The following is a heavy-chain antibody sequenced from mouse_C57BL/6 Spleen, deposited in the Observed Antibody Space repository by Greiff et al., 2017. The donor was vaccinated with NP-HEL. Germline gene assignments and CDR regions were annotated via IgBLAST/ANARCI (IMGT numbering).Heavy chain of an antibody. D-gene: IGHD3-2*02. CDR1: GYSITSGYY. V-gene: IGHV3-6*01. Sequence: EVQVVESGPGLVKPSQSLSLTCSVTGYSITSGYYWNWIRQFPGNKLEWMGYISYDGSNNYNPSLKNRISITRDTSKNQFFLKLNSVTTEDTATYYCARTAQATYAYWGQGTLVTVSA. CDR3: ARTAQATYAY. CDR2: ISYDGSN. J-gene: IGHJ3*01.